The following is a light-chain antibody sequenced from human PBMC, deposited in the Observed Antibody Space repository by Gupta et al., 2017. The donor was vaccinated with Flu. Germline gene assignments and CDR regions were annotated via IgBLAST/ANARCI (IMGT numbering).Light chain of an antibody. CDR3: HQTDSRPWT. V-gene: IGKV1-39*01. Sequence: PSSLSAFVGDRVSITCRASQNIKKYLNWYRQNAWEAPKLLIYGAATVQSGVPSRIHDSGFGTDFTLTISSPQTEDFATYYCHQTDSRPWTFGQGTEVEIK. J-gene: IGKJ1*01. CDR1: QNIKKY. CDR2: GAA.